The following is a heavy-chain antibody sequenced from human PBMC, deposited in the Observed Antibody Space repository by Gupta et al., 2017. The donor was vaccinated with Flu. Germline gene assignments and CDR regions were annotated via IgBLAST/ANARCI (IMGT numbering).Heavy chain of an antibody. CDR2: INHSGST. Sequence: QVQLQQWGAGLLKPSETLSLTCAVYGGSFSGYYWSWIRQPPGKGLEWIGEINHSGSTNYNPSPKSRVTISVDTSKNQFSLKLSSVTAADTAVYYCASGGSQSEPLDRKKNNWFDPWGQGTLVTVSS. CDR1: GGSFSGYY. CDR3: ASGGSQSEPLDRKKNNWFDP. V-gene: IGHV4-34*01. J-gene: IGHJ5*02. D-gene: IGHD1-1*01.